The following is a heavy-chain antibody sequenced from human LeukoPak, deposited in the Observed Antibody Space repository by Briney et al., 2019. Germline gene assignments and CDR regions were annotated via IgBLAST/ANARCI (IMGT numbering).Heavy chain of an antibody. D-gene: IGHD6-6*01. V-gene: IGHV4-31*03. CDR3: ARTSIATRHFDY. CDR1: GGSISSDAYF. J-gene: IGHJ4*02. CDR2: IYYSGST. Sequence: SQALSLTCTVPGGSISSDAYFWSWIRQHPGKGLEWIGYIYYSGSTYYNPSLKSRVTISVDTSKNQFSLKLSSVTAADTAVYYCARTSIATRHFDYWGQGTLVTVSS.